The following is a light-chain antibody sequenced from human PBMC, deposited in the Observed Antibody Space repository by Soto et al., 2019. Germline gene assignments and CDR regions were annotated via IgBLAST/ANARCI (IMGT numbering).Light chain of an antibody. J-gene: IGLJ1*01. V-gene: IGLV2-23*02. CDR3: CSYADSSTYV. Sequence: QSVLTQPASVSGSPGQSITISCTGTSSDVGSYNLVSWYQQHPGKAPKLMICEVSKRPSGVSNRFSASKSGNTASLTISGLQAEDEADYYCCSYADSSTYVFGTGTKLTVL. CDR1: SSDVGSYNL. CDR2: EVS.